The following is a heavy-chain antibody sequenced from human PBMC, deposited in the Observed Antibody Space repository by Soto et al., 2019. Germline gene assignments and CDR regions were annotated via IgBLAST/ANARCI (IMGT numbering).Heavy chain of an antibody. V-gene: IGHV3-23*01. J-gene: IGHJ5*02. CDR3: AKDQVYIRGVIHNWFDP. D-gene: IGHD3-10*02. CDR2: ISGSGGST. Sequence: EVQLLESGGGLIQPGGSLRLSCAASGLTFSSYAMSWVRQAPGKGLEWVSAISGSGGSTYYADSVKGRFTISRDNSKNTLQLQMNSLRAEDTAVYYCAKDQVYIRGVIHNWFDPWGQGTLVSVSS. CDR1: GLTFSSYA.